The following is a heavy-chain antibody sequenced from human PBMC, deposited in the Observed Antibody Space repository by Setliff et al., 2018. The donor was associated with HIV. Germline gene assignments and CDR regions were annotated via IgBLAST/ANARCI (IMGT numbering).Heavy chain of an antibody. CDR1: GYTFTDFW. CDR3: ARVPYRSVWISGGHDAFDI. D-gene: IGHD6-19*01. Sequence: GASVKVSCKISGYTFTDFWIHWVRQAPGQGLESMGWIDPDKGDTGYAHNFQGRVIMTRDTSTSTVYMELHWLTSDDTAVYYCARVPYRSVWISGGHDAFDIWGQGTMVTVSS. V-gene: IGHV1-2*02. J-gene: IGHJ3*02. CDR2: IDPDKGDT.